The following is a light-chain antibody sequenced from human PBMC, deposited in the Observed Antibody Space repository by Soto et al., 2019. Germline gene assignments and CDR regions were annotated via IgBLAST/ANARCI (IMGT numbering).Light chain of an antibody. Sequence: NFMLTQPHSVSESPGKTVTISCTRRSGSIARNYVQWYQQRPGGAPTTVIFQDNQRPSAVPNRFSGSIDSSSNSASLTITGLKPEDESYFYCQTYATTNQAGRFGGVTKLTV. CDR2: QDN. V-gene: IGLV6-57*04. CDR1: SGSIARNY. J-gene: IGLJ2*01. CDR3: QTYATTNQAGR.